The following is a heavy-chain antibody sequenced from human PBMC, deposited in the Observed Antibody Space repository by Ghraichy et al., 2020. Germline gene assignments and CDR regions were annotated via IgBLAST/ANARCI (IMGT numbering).Heavy chain of an antibody. CDR2: IYYSGST. CDR1: GGSISSSSYY. D-gene: IGHD3-3*01. V-gene: IGHV4-39*01. CDR3: SRLAWSGYYLKRGGGTDACDI. Sequence: SETLSLTCTVSGGSISSSSYYRGWIRQPPGKRLEWIGSIYYSGSTYYYPSLKSRVTISVDTSKNQFSLKLSSVTAADTAVYYCSRLAWSGYYLKRGGGTDACDIGGQGTMVTVSS. J-gene: IGHJ3*02.